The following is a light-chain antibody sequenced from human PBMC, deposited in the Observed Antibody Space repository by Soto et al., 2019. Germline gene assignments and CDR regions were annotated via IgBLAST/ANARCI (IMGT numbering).Light chain of an antibody. CDR3: LLDFRYFWA. CDR2: AAS. V-gene: IGKV1-6*01. CDR1: QAIRTA. Sequence: AIQLTQSPSSLYASVGDRVTITCRASQAIRTALGWYQQKPGKVPKLLIYAASILQSGVPSRFSGSGSGTDVTLTISSLQPEDFATYYCLLDFRYFWAFGQGTKVDI. J-gene: IGKJ1*01.